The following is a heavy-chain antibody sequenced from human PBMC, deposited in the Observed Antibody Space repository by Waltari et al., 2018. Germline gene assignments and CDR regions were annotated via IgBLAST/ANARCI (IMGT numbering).Heavy chain of an antibody. Sequence: QVHLVQSGAEVKKPGSSVRVSCKASGGTFSSDEFTWVRQAPGQGLEWMGVIIPIFGTPIYAQKFQGRVTITADTSTTTAYMELSSLRFEDTAVYYCARDPKGTTVIYDAFDLWGQGTMVSVSS. CDR3: ARDPKGTTVIYDAFDL. D-gene: IGHD4-17*01. V-gene: IGHV1-69*14. J-gene: IGHJ3*01. CDR2: IIPIFGTP. CDR1: GGTFSSDE.